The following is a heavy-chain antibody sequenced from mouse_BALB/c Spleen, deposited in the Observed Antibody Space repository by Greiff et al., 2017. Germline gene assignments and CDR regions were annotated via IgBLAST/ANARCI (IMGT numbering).Heavy chain of an antibody. Sequence: DVMLVESGGGLVKPGGSLKLSCAASGFTFSDYYMYWVRQTPEKRLEWVATISSGGSYTYYPDSVKGRFTISRDNAKNTLYLQMSSLKSEDTAMYYCARRAGDGYYFDYWGQGTTLTVSS. D-gene: IGHD2-3*01. CDR2: ISSGGSYT. J-gene: IGHJ2*01. V-gene: IGHV5-4*02. CDR3: ARRAGDGYYFDY. CDR1: GFTFSDYY.